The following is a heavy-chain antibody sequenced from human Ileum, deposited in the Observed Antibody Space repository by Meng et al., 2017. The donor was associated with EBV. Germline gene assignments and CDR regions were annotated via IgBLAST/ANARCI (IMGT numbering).Heavy chain of an antibody. D-gene: IGHD2-8*01. J-gene: IGHJ5*02. CDR3: ARNGYYAIDL. Sequence: QVQLQESGPRLLKPSGTLSLTCAVSGDSISNTDWWSWVRQPPGKGLEWIGEFHHSGSTNYSPSLKSRVTISVDMSKNQFSVQLSSVTAADTAMYYCARNGYYAIDLWGQGTLVTVSP. CDR2: FHHSGST. V-gene: IGHV4-4*02. CDR1: GDSISNTDW.